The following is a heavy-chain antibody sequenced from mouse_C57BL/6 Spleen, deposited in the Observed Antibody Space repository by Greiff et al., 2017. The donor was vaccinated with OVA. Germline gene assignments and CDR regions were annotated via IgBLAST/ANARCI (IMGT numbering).Heavy chain of an antibody. CDR2: IYPGDGDT. CDR1: GYAFSSSW. Sequence: QVQLKQSGPELVKPGASVKISCKASGYAFSSSWMNWVKQRPGKGLEWIGRIYPGDGDTNYNGKFKGKATLTADKSSSTAYMQLSSLTSEDSAVYFCASSVTHYFDYWGQGTTLTVSS. V-gene: IGHV1-82*01. J-gene: IGHJ2*01. CDR3: ASSVTHYFDY.